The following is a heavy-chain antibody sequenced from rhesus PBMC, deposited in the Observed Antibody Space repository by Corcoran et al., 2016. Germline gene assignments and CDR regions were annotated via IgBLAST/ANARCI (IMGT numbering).Heavy chain of an antibody. CDR2: IGG. CDR3: ASGLNYGAPNFGLDS. D-gene: IGHD1-26*01. J-gene: IGHJ6*01. Sequence: QVQLKESGPGLVKHSETLALTCTVSGDSIISGNARRRIRLPPGKGLECVGYIGGYYNPSLKSRVTISKVTSKNQFSLNLTSVTAADTAVYYCASGLNYGAPNFGLDSWGQGVVVTVSS. V-gene: IGHV4-127*01. CDR1: GDSIISGNA.